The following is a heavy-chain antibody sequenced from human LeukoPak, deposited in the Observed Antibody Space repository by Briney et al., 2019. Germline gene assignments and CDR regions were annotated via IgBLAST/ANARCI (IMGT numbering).Heavy chain of an antibody. CDR1: GGSISSGPYY. J-gene: IGHJ4*01. V-gene: IGHV4-61*02. D-gene: IGHD4-23*01. CDR2: IYTSGST. CDR3: ARDTTTVVNDY. Sequence: SETLSLTCTVSGGSISSGPYYWSWVRQPAGKGLEWIGRIYTSGSTNYNPSLESRLTISLDTSKNQFSLKLSSVTAADTALYYCARDTTTVVNDYWGQGTLVTVSS.